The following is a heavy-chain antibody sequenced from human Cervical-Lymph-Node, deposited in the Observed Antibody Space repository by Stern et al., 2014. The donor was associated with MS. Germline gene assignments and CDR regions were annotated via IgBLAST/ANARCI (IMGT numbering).Heavy chain of an antibody. J-gene: IGHJ4*02. CDR3: ARSQPFSY. CDR2: INTRTGNP. Sequence: QVQLVQSGSELKQPGASVTVSCRVSGSPFTASSISWVRQAPGRGLEWMGWINTRTGNPTYALDFTGRIVFSLDTSVSAAVLQISSLKADDTAVYYCARSQPFSYWGQGTRVTVSP. CDR1: GSPFTASS. D-gene: IGHD6-13*01. V-gene: IGHV7-4-1*02.